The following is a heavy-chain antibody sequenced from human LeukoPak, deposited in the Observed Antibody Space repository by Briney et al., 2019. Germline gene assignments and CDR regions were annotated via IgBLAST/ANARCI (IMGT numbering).Heavy chain of an antibody. J-gene: IGHJ4*02. Sequence: PGGSLRLSCAASGFTFSSYSMNWVRQAPVKGLEWVSSISSSSSYIYYADSVKGRFTISRDNAKNSLYLQMNSLRAEDTAVYYCARDPXGRFSPVDYWGQGTLVTVSS. CDR2: ISSSSSYI. CDR3: ARDPXGRFSPVDY. V-gene: IGHV3-21*01. D-gene: IGHD3-3*01. CDR1: GFTFSSYS.